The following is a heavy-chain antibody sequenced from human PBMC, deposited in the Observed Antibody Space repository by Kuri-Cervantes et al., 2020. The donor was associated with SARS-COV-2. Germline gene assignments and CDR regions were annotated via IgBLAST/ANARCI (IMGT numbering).Heavy chain of an antibody. V-gene: IGHV3-23*01. D-gene: IGHD4-17*01. Sequence: GGSLRLSCAASGFTFSSYSMNWVRQAPGKGLEWVSAISGSGGSTYYADSVKGRFTISRDNSKNTLYLQMNSLRAEDTAVYYCAKDIFWRRSLMTTVTRYGMDVWGQGTTVTVSS. CDR2: ISGSGGST. CDR1: GFTFSSYS. CDR3: AKDIFWRRSLMTTVTRYGMDV. J-gene: IGHJ6*02.